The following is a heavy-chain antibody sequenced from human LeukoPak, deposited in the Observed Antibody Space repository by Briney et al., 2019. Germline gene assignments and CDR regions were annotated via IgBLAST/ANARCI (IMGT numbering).Heavy chain of an antibody. CDR1: GFTFSSYA. V-gene: IGHV3-23*01. D-gene: IGHD3-10*01. Sequence: GGSLRLSCAASGFTFSSYAMSWVRQAPGKGLEWVSAISGSGGSTYYADSVKGRFTISRDNSKSTLYLQMNSLRAEDTAVYYCAKVAQITMVRGVIPPYFDYWGQGTLVTVSS. CDR2: ISGSGGST. CDR3: AKVAQITMVRGVIPPYFDY. J-gene: IGHJ4*02.